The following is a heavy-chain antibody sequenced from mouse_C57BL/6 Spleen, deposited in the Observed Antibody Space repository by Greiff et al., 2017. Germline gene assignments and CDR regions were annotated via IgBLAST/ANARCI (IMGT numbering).Heavy chain of an antibody. J-gene: IGHJ4*01. Sequence: VQLQQSGAELVRPGASVTLSCKASGYTFTDYEMHWVKQTPVHGLEWIGAIDPETGGTAYNQKFKGKAILTADKSSSTAYMELRSLTSEDSAVYYCTYYGSSYDYAMDYWGQGTSVTVSS. CDR2: IDPETGGT. CDR1: GYTFTDYE. CDR3: TYYGSSYDYAMDY. V-gene: IGHV1-15*01. D-gene: IGHD1-1*01.